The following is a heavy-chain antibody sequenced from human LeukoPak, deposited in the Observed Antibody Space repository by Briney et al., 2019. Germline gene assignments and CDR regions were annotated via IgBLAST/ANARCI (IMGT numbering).Heavy chain of an antibody. CDR3: ATHASYCSGGSCYAEYFDY. J-gene: IGHJ4*02. CDR1: GGSISSSSYY. D-gene: IGHD2-15*01. Sequence: SETLSLTCTVAGGSISSSSYYWGWIRQPPGKGLEWIGSIYYSGSTYYNPSLKSRVTISVDTSKNQFSLKLSSVPAADTAVYYCATHASYCSGGSCYAEYFDYWGQGTLVTVSS. CDR2: IYYSGST. V-gene: IGHV4-39*01.